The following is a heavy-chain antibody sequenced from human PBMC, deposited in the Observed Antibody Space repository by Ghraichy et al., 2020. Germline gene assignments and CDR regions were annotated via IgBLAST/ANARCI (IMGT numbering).Heavy chain of an antibody. Sequence: GGSLRLSCAASGFTFSSYAMHWVRQAAGKGLEWVTVISYADGSKKFYADSVRGRFTISRDNSKNTLYLQMNSLRPEDTAVYFCARVPTSRRNSANHWPDYWGQGTLVTVSS. CDR1: GFTFSSYA. D-gene: IGHD1-14*01. J-gene: IGHJ4*02. V-gene: IGHV3-30-3*01. CDR2: ISYADGSKK. CDR3: ARVPTSRRNSANHWPDY.